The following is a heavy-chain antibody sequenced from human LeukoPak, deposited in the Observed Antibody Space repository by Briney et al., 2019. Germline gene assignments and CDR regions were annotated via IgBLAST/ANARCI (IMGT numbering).Heavy chain of an antibody. CDR1: GGSFSGYY. D-gene: IGHD5-12*01. V-gene: IGHV4-34*01. CDR2: INHSGST. J-gene: IGHJ4*02. CDR3: ARRGYSGYDLYY. Sequence: NASETLSLTCAVYGGSFSGYYWSWIRQPPGKGLEWIGEINHSGSTNYNPSLKSRVTISVDTSKNQFSLKLSSVTAADTAVYYCARRGYSGYDLYYWGQGTLVTVSS.